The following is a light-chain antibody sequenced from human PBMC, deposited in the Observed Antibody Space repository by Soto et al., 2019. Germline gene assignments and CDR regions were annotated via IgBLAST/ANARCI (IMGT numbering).Light chain of an antibody. V-gene: IGKV1-39*01. CDR2: AAS. J-gene: IGKJ1*01. CDR3: QQSYITPWT. CDR1: QRVNNY. Sequence: DVQMTQSPSSLSASVGDSVTITCRASQRVNNYLNWYQQKPGEAPKLLIYAASSLQIGVPSRFGGSGSGTDFTLAISGLQPEVFAIYSCQQSYITPWTFGQGTKVEIK.